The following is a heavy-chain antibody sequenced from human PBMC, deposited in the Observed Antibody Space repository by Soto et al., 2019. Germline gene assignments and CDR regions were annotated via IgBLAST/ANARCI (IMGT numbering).Heavy chain of an antibody. J-gene: IGHJ4*02. CDR2: INAGNGNT. CDR3: ARVSGWYFLDY. Sequence: QVQLVQSGAEEKKPGASVKVSCKASGYTFTSYAMHWVRQAPGQRLEWMGWINAGNGNTKYSPKFQGRVTITRDTSASTAYMELSSLRSEDTAVYYCARVSGWYFLDYWGQGTLVTVSS. V-gene: IGHV1-3*05. CDR1: GYTFTSYA. D-gene: IGHD6-13*01.